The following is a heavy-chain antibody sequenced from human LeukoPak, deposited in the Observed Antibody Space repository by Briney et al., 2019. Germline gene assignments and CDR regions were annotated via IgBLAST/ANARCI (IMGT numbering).Heavy chain of an antibody. D-gene: IGHD3-9*01. J-gene: IGHJ6*03. CDR1: GGSISSGSYY. CDR3: AREYFDWLKGQNDYYMDV. CDR2: IYTSGST. Sequence: SQTLSLTCTVSGGSISSGSYYWSWIRQPAGEGLEWIGRIYTSGSTNYNPSLKSRVTISVDTSKNQFSLKLSSVTAADTAVYYCAREYFDWLKGQNDYYMDVWGKGTTVTVSS. V-gene: IGHV4-61*02.